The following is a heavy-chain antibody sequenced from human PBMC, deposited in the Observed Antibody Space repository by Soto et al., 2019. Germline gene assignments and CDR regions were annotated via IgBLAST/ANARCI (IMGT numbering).Heavy chain of an antibody. CDR1: GGSISSGGYS. D-gene: IGHD4-17*01. Sequence: SETLSLTCAVSGGSISSGGYSWSWIRQPPGKGLEWIGYIYHSGSTYYNPSLKSRVTISVDRSKNQFSLKLSSVTAADTAVYYCARGRPMGYGDYVTKTRHYYYYYGMDVWGQGTTVTVSS. J-gene: IGHJ6*02. V-gene: IGHV4-30-2*01. CDR3: ARGRPMGYGDYVTKTRHYYYYYGMDV. CDR2: IYHSGST.